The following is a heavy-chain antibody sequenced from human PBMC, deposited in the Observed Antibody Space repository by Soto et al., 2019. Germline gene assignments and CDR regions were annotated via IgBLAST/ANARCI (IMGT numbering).Heavy chain of an antibody. D-gene: IGHD6-13*01. Sequence: ASVKVSCKVSGDTLTELSMHWVRQAPGKGLEWMGGFDPEDGNTNYAQKLQGRVTMTTDTSTSTAYMELRSLRSDDTAVYYCARDPRIAYYGMDVWGQGTTVTVSS. V-gene: IGHV1-24*01. CDR2: FDPEDGNT. CDR1: GDTLTELS. J-gene: IGHJ6*02. CDR3: ARDPRIAYYGMDV.